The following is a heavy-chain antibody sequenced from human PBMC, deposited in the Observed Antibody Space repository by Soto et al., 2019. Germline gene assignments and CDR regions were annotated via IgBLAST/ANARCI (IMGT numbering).Heavy chain of an antibody. CDR3: AKEWESGSGGLYPYFDS. CDR2: MSHDGSAK. CDR1: GFTFSDYA. V-gene: IGHV3-30*18. Sequence: QVQLVESGGGVVQPGRSLRLSCTASGFTFSDYAMHWVRQAPGKGLEWVAVMSHDGSAKYHADSVKGRFTISRDNSKNTLDLEIRSLRTEETAVYSCAKEWESGSGGLYPYFDSWGQGTLVTVSS. J-gene: IGHJ4*02. D-gene: IGHD6-19*01.